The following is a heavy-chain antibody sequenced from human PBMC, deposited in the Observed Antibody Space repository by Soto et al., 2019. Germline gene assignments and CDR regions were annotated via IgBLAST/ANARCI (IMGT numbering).Heavy chain of an antibody. CDR1: GYTFTSYY. CDR3: ARSWVWSGYTYYYYYGMDV. CDR2: INPSGGST. V-gene: IGHV1-46*01. J-gene: IGHJ6*02. D-gene: IGHD3-3*01. Sequence: ASVKVSCKASGYTFTSYYMHWVRQAPGQGLEWMGIINPSGGSTSYAQKFQGRVTMTRDTSTSTVYMELSSLRSEDTAVYYCARSWVWSGYTYYYYYGMDVWGQGTTVTVSS.